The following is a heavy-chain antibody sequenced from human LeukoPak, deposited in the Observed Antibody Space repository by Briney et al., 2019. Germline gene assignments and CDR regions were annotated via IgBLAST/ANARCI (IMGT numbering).Heavy chain of an antibody. Sequence: GRSLRLSCAASGFTFSNYAMHWVRQAPGKGLEWVSVISYEGTKKYYADSVKGRFTISRDNSKNTVHLQMNSLSTGDTAVYYCAKDRAEATRRSLDYWGQGTLVTVSS. CDR2: ISYEGTKK. J-gene: IGHJ4*02. V-gene: IGHV3-30*04. CDR3: AKDRAEATRRSLDY. D-gene: IGHD1-26*01. CDR1: GFTFSNYA.